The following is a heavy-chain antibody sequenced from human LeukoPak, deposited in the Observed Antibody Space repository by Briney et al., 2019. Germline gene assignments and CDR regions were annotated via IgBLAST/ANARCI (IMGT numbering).Heavy chain of an antibody. Sequence: PGGSLRLSCVASGFTFSTYWMSWVRQAPGKGLEWVANINQTGTEKYYVDSVRGRFTISRDNAKNSLYLQMTILGAEDTAVYYCARGISGPSNWGQGVLVTVSS. J-gene: IGHJ4*02. D-gene: IGHD6-19*01. CDR1: GFTFSTYW. CDR2: INQTGTEK. CDR3: ARGISGPSN. V-gene: IGHV3-7*01.